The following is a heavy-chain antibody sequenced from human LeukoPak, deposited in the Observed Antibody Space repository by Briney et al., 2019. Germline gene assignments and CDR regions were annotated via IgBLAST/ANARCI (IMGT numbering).Heavy chain of an antibody. Sequence: GGSLRPSCAAFGFTFSSYAMRWVRQAPGKGLEWVASISYDGRNKYYAASVKGRFTISRDNSKNTLYLQMNSLRAEDTAVYYCASPGPYGSGSYFDYWGQGTLVTVSS. J-gene: IGHJ4*02. D-gene: IGHD3-10*01. V-gene: IGHV3-30*04. CDR3: ASPGPYGSGSYFDY. CDR1: GFTFSSYA. CDR2: ISYDGRNK.